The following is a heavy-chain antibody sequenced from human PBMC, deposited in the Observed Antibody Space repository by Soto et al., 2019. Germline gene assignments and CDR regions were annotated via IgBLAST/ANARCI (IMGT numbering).Heavy chain of an antibody. CDR1: GGSISSSSYY. V-gene: IGHV4-39*01. Sequence: KTSETLSLTCTVSGGSISSSSYYWGWIRQPPGKGLEWIGSIYYSGSTYYNPSLKSRVTISVDTSKNQFSLKLSSVTAADTAVYYCAGHSDVLRYSRWFDPWGQGTLVTVSS. D-gene: IGHD3-9*01. CDR2: IYYSGST. CDR3: AGHSDVLRYSRWFDP. J-gene: IGHJ5*02.